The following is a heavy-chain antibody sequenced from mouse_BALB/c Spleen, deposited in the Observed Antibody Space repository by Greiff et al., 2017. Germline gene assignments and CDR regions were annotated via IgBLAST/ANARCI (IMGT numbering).Heavy chain of an antibody. CDR1: GFTFSSYT. CDR3: TRDSGDGYYDY. CDR2: ISSGGSYT. V-gene: IGHV5-6-4*01. J-gene: IGHJ2*01. D-gene: IGHD2-3*01. Sequence: EVKVVESGGGLVKPGGSLKLSCAASGFTFSSYTMSWVRQTPEKRLEWVATISSGGSYTYYPDSVKGRFTISRDNAKNTLYLQMSSLKSEDTAMYYCTRDSGDGYYDYWGQGTTLTVSS.